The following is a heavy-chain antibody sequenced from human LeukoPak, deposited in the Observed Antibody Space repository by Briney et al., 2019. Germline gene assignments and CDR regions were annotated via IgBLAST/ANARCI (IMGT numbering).Heavy chain of an antibody. CDR3: ARALRGGSCYDY. CDR1: GCTFSSYG. CDR2: IWYDGSNK. J-gene: IGHJ4*02. D-gene: IGHD2-15*01. V-gene: IGHV3-33*01. Sequence: GGSLRLSCAASGCTFSSYGMHWVRQAPGKGLEWVAVIWYDGSNKYYADSVKGRFTISRDNSKNTLYLQMNSLRAEDTAVYYCARALRGGSCYDYWGQGTLVTVSS.